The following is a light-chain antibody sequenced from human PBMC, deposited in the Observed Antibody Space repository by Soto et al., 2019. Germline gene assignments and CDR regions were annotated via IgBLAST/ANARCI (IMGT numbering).Light chain of an antibody. J-gene: IGKJ3*01. CDR1: QGIRHY. Sequence: DIQMTQSPTSLSASVGDRVTISCRASQGIRHYVAWYQQIPGKAPKLLIYAASTLQSGVPSRFSGSGSGTDFTLTINGLQPEYVATYSCQKYSSVPFFGPGTKVEIK. CDR2: AAS. CDR3: QKYSSVPF. V-gene: IGKV1-27*01.